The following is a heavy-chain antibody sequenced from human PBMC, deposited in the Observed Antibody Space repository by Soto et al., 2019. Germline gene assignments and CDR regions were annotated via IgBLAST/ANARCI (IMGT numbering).Heavy chain of an antibody. CDR3: ARVGRYGDSPTPYYYYGMDV. D-gene: IGHD4-17*01. CDR1: GGSFSGYY. Sequence: SETLSLTCAVYGGSFSGYYWSWIRQPPGKGLEWIGEINHSGSTNYNPSLKSRVTISVDTSKNQFSLKLTSMTAADTAVDYCARVGRYGDSPTPYYYYGMDVWGHGTTVTVSS. J-gene: IGHJ6*02. CDR2: INHSGST. V-gene: IGHV4-34*01.